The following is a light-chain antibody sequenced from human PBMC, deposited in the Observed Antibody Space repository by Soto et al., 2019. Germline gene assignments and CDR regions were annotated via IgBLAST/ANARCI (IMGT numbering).Light chain of an antibody. J-gene: IGLJ3*02. CDR3: SSYLSTSALG. Sequence: QSALTQPASVSGSPGQSITISCTGTSSDIGTYNSVSWYQHHPGKAPKLIIHEVSNRPSGVSNRFSGSKSGNTASLTISGLQTEDEAAYYCSSYLSTSALGFGGGTKVTVL. CDR1: SSDIGTYNS. V-gene: IGLV2-14*01. CDR2: EVS.